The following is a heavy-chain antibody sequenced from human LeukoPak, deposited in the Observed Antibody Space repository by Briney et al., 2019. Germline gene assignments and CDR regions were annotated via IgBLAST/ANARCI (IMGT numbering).Heavy chain of an antibody. Sequence: GGSLRLSCAASGSTFNSYSMSWVRQAPGKGLEWVSYISSSSSTIYYADSVKDRFTISRDNAKNSLYLQMNSLRDEDTAVYYCARDQEGQIGTWAEMDRFDYWGQGTLVTVSS. CDR2: ISSSSSTI. V-gene: IGHV3-48*02. D-gene: IGHD1-26*01. CDR3: ARDQEGQIGTWAEMDRFDY. J-gene: IGHJ4*02. CDR1: GSTFNSYS.